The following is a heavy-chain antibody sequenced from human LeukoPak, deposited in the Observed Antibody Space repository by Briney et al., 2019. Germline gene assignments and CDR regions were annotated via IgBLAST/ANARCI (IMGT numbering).Heavy chain of an antibody. Sequence: SETLSLTCAVYGGSFSGYYWSWIRQPPGKGLEWIGEINHSGSTNYSPSLKSRVTISADTSQNQFSLKLSSVTAADTAVYYCASRKLGNDYWGQGTLVTVSS. J-gene: IGHJ4*02. CDR2: INHSGST. CDR1: GGSFSGYY. D-gene: IGHD7-27*01. CDR3: ASRKLGNDY. V-gene: IGHV4-34*01.